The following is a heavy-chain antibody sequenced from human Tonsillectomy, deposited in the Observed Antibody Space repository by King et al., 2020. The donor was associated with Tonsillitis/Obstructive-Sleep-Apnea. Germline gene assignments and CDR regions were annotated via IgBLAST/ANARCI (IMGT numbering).Heavy chain of an antibody. J-gene: IGHJ4*02. V-gene: IGHV3-21*01. CDR1: GFTFSSYS. D-gene: IGHD2-15*01. CDR3: AREYCSGGSCAFYFVY. Sequence: QLVQSGGGLVKPGGSLRLSCAASGFTFSSYSMNWVRQAPGKGLEWVSSISSSSSYIYYADSVKGRFTISRDNAKNSLYLQMNSLRAEDTALYYCAREYCSGGSCAFYFVYWGQGTLVTVSS. CDR2: ISSSSSYI.